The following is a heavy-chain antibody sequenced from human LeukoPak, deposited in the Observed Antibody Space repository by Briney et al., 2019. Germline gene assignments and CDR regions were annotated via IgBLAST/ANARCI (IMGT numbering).Heavy chain of an antibody. J-gene: IGHJ4*02. CDR3: VKDGDGDSIFPFDY. D-gene: IGHD4-17*01. Sequence: EPGGSLRLSCAAAGFTFSGFYMSWVRQAPRQGLEWVANINQDGSQKYYVDSVKGRFTISRDNAKNSLYLQMTSLRAEDTAVYYCVKDGDGDSIFPFDYWGQGTLVTVSS. CDR1: GFTFSGFY. V-gene: IGHV3-7*03. CDR2: INQDGSQK.